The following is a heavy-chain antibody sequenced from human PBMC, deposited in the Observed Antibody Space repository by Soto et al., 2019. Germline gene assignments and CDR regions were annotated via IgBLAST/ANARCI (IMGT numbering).Heavy chain of an antibody. J-gene: IGHJ5*02. D-gene: IGHD2-15*01. CDR2: IIPILGIA. V-gene: IGHV1-69*04. CDR3: AREGSGVVVAATPSHWFDP. Sequence: ASVKVSCKASGGTFSSYTISWVRQAPGQGLEWMGRIIPILGIANYAQKFQGRVTITADKSTSTAYMELSSLRSEDTAVYYCAREGSGVVVAATPSHWFDPWGQGTLVTVSS. CDR1: GGTFSSYT.